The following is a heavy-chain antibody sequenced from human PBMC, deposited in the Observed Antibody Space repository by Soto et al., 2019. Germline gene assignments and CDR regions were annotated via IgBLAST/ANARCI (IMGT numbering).Heavy chain of an antibody. CDR3: ATLLPRIVVVVLPIPS. J-gene: IGHJ4*02. CDR1: GGSISSTNW. V-gene: IGHV4-4*02. D-gene: IGHD2-15*01. CDR2: IYHTGST. Sequence: QVQLQQSGPRLARPSGTLSLTCVVSGGSISSTNWWTWVRQTPGKGLEWIGEIYHTGSTKYNPSLKNRVTVSLDKSNNQFSLTLKSVTAADTAVYYCATLLPRIVVVVLPIPSWGQGTLVTVSS.